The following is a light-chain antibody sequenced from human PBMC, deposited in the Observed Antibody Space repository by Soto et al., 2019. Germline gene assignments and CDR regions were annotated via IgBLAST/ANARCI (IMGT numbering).Light chain of an antibody. CDR2: DVS. J-gene: IGLJ3*02. V-gene: IGLV2-11*01. CDR1: SSDVGGYIY. CDR3: CSYAGNYAWM. Sequence: QSALTQPRSVSGSPGQSVTISCTGTSSDVGGYIYVSWYQQHPGKAPKLMIYDVSKRPSGVPDRFSGSKSGNTASLTISGLQAEDEADYYCCSYAGNYAWMFGGGTKLTVL.